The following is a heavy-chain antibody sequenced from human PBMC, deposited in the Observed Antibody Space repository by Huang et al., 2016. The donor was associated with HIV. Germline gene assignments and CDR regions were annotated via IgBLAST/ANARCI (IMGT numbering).Heavy chain of an antibody. CDR1: GFTFRNHW. V-gene: IGHV3-74*01. CDR3: AKNPSITAVDSDYYYYYMDV. CDR2: INSAGSDT. Sequence: EVQLVESGGGLVQPGGSLRLSCAASGFTFRNHWMHWVRQAPGKGLEWVSRINSAGSDTSHADSVKGRFTISRDNAQNTVHLHMNSLRAEDTAVYFCAKNPSITAVDSDYYYYYMDVWGKGTTVTVS. J-gene: IGHJ6*03. D-gene: IGHD6-13*01.